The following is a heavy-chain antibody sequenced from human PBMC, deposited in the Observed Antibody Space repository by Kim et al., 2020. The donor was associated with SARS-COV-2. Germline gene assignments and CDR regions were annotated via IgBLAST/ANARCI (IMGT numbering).Heavy chain of an antibody. V-gene: IGHV4-34*01. CDR3: ARGNCYGDYSSSLLYGMDA. CDR1: GGSFSGYY. J-gene: IGHJ6*02. D-gene: IGHD4-17*01. Sequence: SETLSLTCAVYGGSFSGYYWSWIRQPPGKGLEWIGEIDHSGSTNYNPSLKSRVTISVDTSKNQFSLKLSSVTAADTAVYYCARGNCYGDYSSSLLYGMDAGGQGTTGTLSS. CDR2: IDHSGST.